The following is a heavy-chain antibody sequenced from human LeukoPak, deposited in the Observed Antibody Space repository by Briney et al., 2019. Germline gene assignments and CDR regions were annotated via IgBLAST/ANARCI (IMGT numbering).Heavy chain of an antibody. Sequence: GGSLRLSCAASGFTFSRSAMSWLRQAPGKGPEWVSGISASGGSSEYAESVKGRFTISRDNSKTTVYLHMSSLRAEDTAVYYCAQDTYYFDYWGQGVLVSVSS. V-gene: IGHV3-23*01. CDR2: ISASGGSS. CDR1: GFTFSRSA. J-gene: IGHJ4*02. CDR3: AQDTYYFDY.